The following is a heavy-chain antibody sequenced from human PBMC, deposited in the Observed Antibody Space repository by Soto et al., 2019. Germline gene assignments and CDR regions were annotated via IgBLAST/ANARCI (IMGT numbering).Heavy chain of an antibody. V-gene: IGHV2-5*02. CDR3: AHSVKRWEQWLVYYYFDY. J-gene: IGHJ4*02. CDR1: GFSLSPSGVG. CDR2: IYWDDDK. Sequence: SGPTLVNPTQTLTLTCTFSGFSLSPSGVGVGWIRQPPGKALEWLALIYWDDDKRYSPSLKSRLTITKDTSKNQVVLTMTNMDPVDTATYYCAHSVKRWEQWLVYYYFDYWGQGTLVTVSS. D-gene: IGHD6-19*01.